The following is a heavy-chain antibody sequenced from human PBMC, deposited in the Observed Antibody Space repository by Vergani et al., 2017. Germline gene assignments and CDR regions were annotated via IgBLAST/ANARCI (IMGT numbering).Heavy chain of an antibody. CDR2: INPNSGGT. CDR1: GYTFTGYY. Sequence: QVQLVQSGAEVKKPGASVKVSCKASGYTFTGYYMHWVRQAPGQGLEWMGWINPNSGGTNYAQKFQGRVNMNRDTSISTAYMVLSRLRSDDTAVYYCAGGGVVAPTTQDYMDVWGKGTTVTVSS. V-gene: IGHV1-2*02. J-gene: IGHJ6*03. CDR3: AGGGVVAPTTQDYMDV. D-gene: IGHD2-15*01.